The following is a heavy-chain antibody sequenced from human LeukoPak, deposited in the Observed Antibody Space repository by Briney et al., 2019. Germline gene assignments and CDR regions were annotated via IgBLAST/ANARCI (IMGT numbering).Heavy chain of an antibody. CDR3: ARGNYDFWSGYQSPYYYYGMDV. Sequence: SETLSLTCTVSGGSISSSSYYWGWIRQPPGKGLEWIGSIYYSGSTYYNPSLKSRVTISVDTSKNQFSLKLSSVTAADTAVYYCARGNYDFWSGYQSPYYYYGMDVWGQGTTVTVSS. V-gene: IGHV4-39*01. CDR1: GGSISSSSYY. D-gene: IGHD3-3*01. CDR2: IYYSGST. J-gene: IGHJ6*02.